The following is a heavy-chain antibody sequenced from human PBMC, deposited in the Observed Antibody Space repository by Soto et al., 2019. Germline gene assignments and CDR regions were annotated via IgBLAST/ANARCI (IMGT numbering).Heavy chain of an antibody. V-gene: IGHV4-30-4*01. CDR2: IYYSGST. Sequence: SETLSLTCTVSGGSISSGDYYWSWIRQPPGKGLEWIGYIYYSGSTYYNPSLKSRVTISVDTSKNQFSLKLSSVPAADTAVYYCARGHDYGDYFDYWGQGPLVTVSS. D-gene: IGHD4-17*01. J-gene: IGHJ4*02. CDR3: ARGHDYGDYFDY. CDR1: GGSISSGDYY.